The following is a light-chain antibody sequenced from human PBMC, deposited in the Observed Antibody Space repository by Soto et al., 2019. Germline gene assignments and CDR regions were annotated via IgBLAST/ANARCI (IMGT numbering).Light chain of an antibody. Sequence: QPVLTQPASVSGSPGQSITISCTGTTSDVGSYNLVSWYQRHPGKAPKLMIYEGSKRPSGVSNRFSGSKSGNTASLTISGLQAEDEADYYCCSYAGSSTVAFGGGTKVTVL. V-gene: IGLV2-23*01. CDR1: TSDVGSYNL. CDR2: EGS. J-gene: IGLJ2*01. CDR3: CSYAGSSTVA.